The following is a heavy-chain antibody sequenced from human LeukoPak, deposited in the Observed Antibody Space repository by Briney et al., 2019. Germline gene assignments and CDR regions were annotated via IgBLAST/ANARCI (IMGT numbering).Heavy chain of an antibody. CDR1: GYSFTSYY. V-gene: IGHV1-46*01. Sequence: ASVKVSCKASGYSFTSYYMHWVRQAPGQGLEWMGIINPSGGGTNYAQKFQGRVSMTRDTSTSTIHMELSNLRPDVTAVAYCAKEALIGNTGGSLKAWGQGTLITVSS. D-gene: IGHD2-8*02. J-gene: IGHJ5*02. CDR3: AKEALIGNTGGSLKA. CDR2: INPSGGGT.